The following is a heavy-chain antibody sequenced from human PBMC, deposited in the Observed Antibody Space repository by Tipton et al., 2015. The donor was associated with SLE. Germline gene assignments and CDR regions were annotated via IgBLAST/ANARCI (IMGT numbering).Heavy chain of an antibody. V-gene: IGHV4-31*03. CDR3: ARLLSDDYYEGHDY. CDR1: GGSISSGGYY. D-gene: IGHD1-26*01. CDR2: IYYSGST. J-gene: IGHJ4*02. Sequence: TLSLTCTVSGGSISSGGYYWSWIRQHPGKGLEWIGYIYYSGSTYYNPSLKSRVTISVGTSKNQFSLKLSSVTAADTAVYYCARLLSDDYYEGHDYWGQGTLVTVSS.